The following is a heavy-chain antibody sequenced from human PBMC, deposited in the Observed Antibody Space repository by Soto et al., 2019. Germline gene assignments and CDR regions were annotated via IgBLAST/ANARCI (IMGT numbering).Heavy chain of an antibody. CDR1: GFTFSSYS. D-gene: IGHD3-10*01. V-gene: IGHV3-23*01. J-gene: IGHJ4*02. CDR2: FRSGGDDDTT. Sequence: GGSLRLSCAASGFTFSSYSMSWVRQAPGKGLEWVSGFRSGGDDDTTYYADSVRGRFTISRDNSKNTLFLQMNSLRAEDTAIYYCEKKVKSGSGSQFLDYWGQGTLVTVSS. CDR3: EKKVKSGSGSQFLDY.